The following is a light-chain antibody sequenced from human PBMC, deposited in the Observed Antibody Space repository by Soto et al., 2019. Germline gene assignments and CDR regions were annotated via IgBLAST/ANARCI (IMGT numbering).Light chain of an antibody. Sequence: DIQMTQSPSTLSASVGDRVTITCRASQSISSWLAWYQQKPGKAPKLLIYDASSLESGVPSSFSGSGSGTEFTLTISSLQPDDCATYYCQQYNSYWTFGQGTKVEIK. CDR1: QSISSW. CDR2: DAS. V-gene: IGKV1-5*01. CDR3: QQYNSYWT. J-gene: IGKJ1*01.